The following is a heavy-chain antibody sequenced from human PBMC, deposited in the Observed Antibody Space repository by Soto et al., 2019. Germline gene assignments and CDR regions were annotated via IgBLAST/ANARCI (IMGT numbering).Heavy chain of an antibody. V-gene: IGHV4-39*01. D-gene: IGHD2-2*01. CDR3: ASRYAPSEFDH. CDR1: GDSIRSSSYY. CDR2: IHNNGDT. Sequence: QLQLQESGPGLVRPSETLSLTCSVSGDSIRSSSYYWGWIRQSPGEGLEWIGNIHNNGDTQYNPSLKSRVTISVDTSKNQFSLKVTSITAADTGVYYCASRYAPSEFDHWGQGSLVTVSS. J-gene: IGHJ4*02.